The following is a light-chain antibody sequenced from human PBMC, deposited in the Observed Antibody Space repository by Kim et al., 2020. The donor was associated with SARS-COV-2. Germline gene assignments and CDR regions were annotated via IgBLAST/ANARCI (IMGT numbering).Light chain of an antibody. Sequence: ALGQTVRITCQGDSLRSNYASWYQQKPGQAPVLVIYAKNNRPSGIPDRFSGSNSGNTASLTITGAQAEDEADYYCNSGDSRANLWVFGGGTKVTVL. CDR1: SLRSNY. J-gene: IGLJ3*02. CDR2: AKN. CDR3: NSGDSRANLWV. V-gene: IGLV3-19*01.